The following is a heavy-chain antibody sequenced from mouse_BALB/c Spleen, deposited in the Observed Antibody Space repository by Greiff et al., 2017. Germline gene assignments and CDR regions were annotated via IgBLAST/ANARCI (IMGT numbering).Heavy chain of an antibody. V-gene: IGHV1-14*01. CDR2: INPYNDGT. CDR1: GYTFTSYV. Sequence: EVQLQQSGPELVKPGASVKMSCKASGYTFTSYVMHWVKQKPGQGLEWIGYINPYNDGTKYNEKFKGKATLTSDKSSSTAYMELSSLTSEDSAVYYCARSPITTATYWYFDVWGAGTTVTVSS. CDR3: ARSPITTATYWYFDV. D-gene: IGHD1-2*01. J-gene: IGHJ1*01.